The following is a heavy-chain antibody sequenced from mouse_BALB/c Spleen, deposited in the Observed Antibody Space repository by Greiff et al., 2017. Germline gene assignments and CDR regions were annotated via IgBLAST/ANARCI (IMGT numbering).Heavy chain of an antibody. D-gene: IGHD1-2*01. CDR1: GYTFTDYE. V-gene: IGHV1-15*01. CDR2: IDPETGGT. Sequence: VQRVESGAELVRPGASVTLSCKASGYTFTDYEMHWVKQTPVHGLEWIGAIDPETGGTAYNQKFKGKATLTADKSSSTAYMELRSLTSEDSAVYYCTRSFITTAPWFAYWGQGTLVTVSA. CDR3: TRSFITTAPWFAY. J-gene: IGHJ3*01.